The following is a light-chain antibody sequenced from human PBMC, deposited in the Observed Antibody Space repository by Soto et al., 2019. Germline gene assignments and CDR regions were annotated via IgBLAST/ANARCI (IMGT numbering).Light chain of an antibody. V-gene: IGLV2-14*01. CDR2: DVS. J-gene: IGLJ2*01. CDR3: SSYTSSSTLV. CDR1: SSYVGAYNY. Sequence: QSALTQPASVSGSPGQSITISCTGTSSYVGAYNYVSWYQQHPGKAPKIMIYDVSYRPSGVSNSFSGSKSGNTASLTISGLQAEDEADYYCSSYTSSSTLVFGGGTKLTVL.